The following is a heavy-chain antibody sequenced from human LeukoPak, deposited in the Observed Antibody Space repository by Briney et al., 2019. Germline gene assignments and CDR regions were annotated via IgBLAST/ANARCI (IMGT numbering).Heavy chain of an antibody. CDR3: ARARWLDY. Sequence: PSETLSLTCAVYGGSFSDYYWSWIRQPPGKGLEWIGEINHSGSTNYNPSLKSRVTISVDTSKNQFSLKLSSVTAADTAVYYCARARWLDYWGQGTLVTVSS. CDR1: GGSFSDYY. CDR2: INHSGST. D-gene: IGHD3-22*01. J-gene: IGHJ4*02. V-gene: IGHV4-34*01.